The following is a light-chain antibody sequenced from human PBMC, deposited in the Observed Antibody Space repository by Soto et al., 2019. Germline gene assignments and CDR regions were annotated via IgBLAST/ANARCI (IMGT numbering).Light chain of an antibody. V-gene: IGLV4-69*01. CDR3: QTWGTGIVV. CDR2: VNSDGSH. CDR1: SGHSSSA. J-gene: IGLJ2*01. Sequence: QPVLTQSPSASAYLGASVKLTCTLSSGHSSSAIAWHQQQPEMGPRYLMKVNSDGSHSKGDGIPDRFSGSRSGAERYLTISSLQSEDEADYYCQTWGTGIVVFGGGTKLTVL.